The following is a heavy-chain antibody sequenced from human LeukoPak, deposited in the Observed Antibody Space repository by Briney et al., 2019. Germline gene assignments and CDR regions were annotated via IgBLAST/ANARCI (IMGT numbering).Heavy chain of an antibody. D-gene: IGHD4-23*01. V-gene: IGHV3-20*04. CDR1: GFTFDDYA. Sequence: GGSLRLSCAASGFTFDDYAMSWVRQAPGKGLEWVSGINWNGSSTGYADSVKGRFTISRDNAKNSLYLQMNSLRAEDTALYYCARDLCCDYVGFDFCYQGNRAIVTA. CDR2: INWNGSST. CDR3: ARDLCCDYVGFDF. J-gene: IGHJ4*02.